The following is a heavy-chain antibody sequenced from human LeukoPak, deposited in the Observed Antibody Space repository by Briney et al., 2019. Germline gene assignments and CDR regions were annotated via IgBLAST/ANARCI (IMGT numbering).Heavy chain of an antibody. CDR2: ISGSGGST. D-gene: IGHD1-1*01. CDR3: AKGYWNPGY. CDR1: GFTFSTYA. J-gene: IGHJ4*02. Sequence: GGSLRLSCVASGFTFSTYAMTWVRQAPGKGLEWVSGISGSGGSTYYANSVKGRFTISRDNSKNTLYLQMNNLRAEDTALYYCAKGYWNPGYWGQGTLVTVSS. V-gene: IGHV3-23*01.